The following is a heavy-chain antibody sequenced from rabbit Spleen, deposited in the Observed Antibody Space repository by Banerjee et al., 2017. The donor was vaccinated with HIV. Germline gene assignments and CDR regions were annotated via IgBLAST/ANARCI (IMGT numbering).Heavy chain of an antibody. Sequence: QEQLVESGGGLVKPEGSLKLSCTASGFDFSSNYWICWVRQAPGKGLEWISCIAGSGSGFTYSATWATGRFTCSKTSSTTVTLQMTSLTVADTATYFCARDTSSSFSSYGMDLWGQGTLVTVS. D-gene: IGHD1-1*01. J-gene: IGHJ6*01. CDR3: ARDTSSSFSSYGMDL. V-gene: IGHV1S45*01. CDR2: IAGSGSGFT. CDR1: GFDFSSNYW.